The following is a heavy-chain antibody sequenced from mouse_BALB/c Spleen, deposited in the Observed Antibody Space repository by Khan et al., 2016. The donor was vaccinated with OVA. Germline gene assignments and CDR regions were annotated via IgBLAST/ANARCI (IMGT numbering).Heavy chain of an antibody. Sequence: QVQLQQSGAELVKPGASVKLSCKASGYTFTSYYIYWVKQRPGQGLEWIGEINPSNGGTNFNEKFKNKATLTVDKSSSTTYMQLSSLTSEDSAVYYCTRGGYSWFAYWGQGTLVTVSA. CDR1: GYTFTSYY. CDR2: INPSNGGT. CDR3: TRGGYSWFAY. D-gene: IGHD2-12*01. J-gene: IGHJ3*01. V-gene: IGHV1S81*02.